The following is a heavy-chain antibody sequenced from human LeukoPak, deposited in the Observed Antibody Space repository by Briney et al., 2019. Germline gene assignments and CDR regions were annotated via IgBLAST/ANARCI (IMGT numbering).Heavy chain of an antibody. CDR1: GFTFSSYS. CDR2: ISSSSSTI. V-gene: IGHV3-48*01. CDR3: ARDQVDTAMVFHY. J-gene: IGHJ4*02. Sequence: GGSLRLSCAASGFTFSSYSMNWVRQAPGKGLEWVSYISSSSSTIYYADSVKGRFTISRDNAKNSLYLQMNSLRAEDTAAYYCARDQVDTAMVFHYWGQGTLVTVSS. D-gene: IGHD5-18*01.